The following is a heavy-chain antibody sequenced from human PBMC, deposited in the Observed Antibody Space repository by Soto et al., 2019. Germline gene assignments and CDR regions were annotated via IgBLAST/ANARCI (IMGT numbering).Heavy chain of an antibody. CDR3: GRDPSGHIVVFY. CDR1: GYTFMGHG. D-gene: IGHD5-12*01. J-gene: IGHJ4*02. CDR2: ISADNGNG. Sequence: GXSGKVCWKASGYTFMGHGISWVRQAPGQVFEWMGWISADNGNGNSAQKFQDRVTMTIETSTRTAYMELRNLSPDDTAVYYCGRDPSGHIVVFYWVQGPPVTGSS. V-gene: IGHV1-18*01.